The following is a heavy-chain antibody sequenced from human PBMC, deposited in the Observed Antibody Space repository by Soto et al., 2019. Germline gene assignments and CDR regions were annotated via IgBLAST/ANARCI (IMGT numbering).Heavy chain of an antibody. CDR3: AKKIITSGDDNYYYMDV. D-gene: IGHD3-16*01. Sequence: EVQLVESGGGLVQPGRSLRLACAASGFTFDQYTMHWVRQAPGKGLEWVSSITWHSGTIGYADSVKGRFTISRDNAKNSLHLQLNSLRGEDTALYYCAKKIITSGDDNYYYMDVWGNGTTVTVSS. CDR1: GFTFDQYT. J-gene: IGHJ6*03. CDR2: ITWHSGTI. V-gene: IGHV3-9*01.